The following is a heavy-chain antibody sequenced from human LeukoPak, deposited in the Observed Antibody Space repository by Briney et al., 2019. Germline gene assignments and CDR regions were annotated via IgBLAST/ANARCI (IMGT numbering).Heavy chain of an antibody. J-gene: IGHJ4*02. CDR1: GFTFSSYS. Sequence: GGSLRLSCAASGFTFSSYSMNWVRQAPGKGLEWVSSISSSSSYIYYADSVKGRFTISRDNAKNSLYLQMNSLRAEDTAVYYCARDGYGDYVAVGGDYWGQGTLVTVSS. V-gene: IGHV3-21*01. D-gene: IGHD4-17*01. CDR2: ISSSSSYI. CDR3: ARDGYGDYVAVGGDY.